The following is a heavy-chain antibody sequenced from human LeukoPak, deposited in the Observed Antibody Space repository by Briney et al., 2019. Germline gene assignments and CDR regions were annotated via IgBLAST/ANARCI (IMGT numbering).Heavy chain of an antibody. J-gene: IGHJ4*02. CDR1: GFTFVPYT. D-gene: IGHD1-26*01. Sequence: GGSLRLSCAASGFTFVPYTMNWVRQDPGKGLEWVSYISSSSDTIYYADSVKGRFTISRDNAKNSLYLQMNSLRAEDTAVYYCASGMRVGPNIWGQGTLVTVSS. CDR2: ISSSSDTI. V-gene: IGHV3-48*04. CDR3: ASGMRVGPNI.